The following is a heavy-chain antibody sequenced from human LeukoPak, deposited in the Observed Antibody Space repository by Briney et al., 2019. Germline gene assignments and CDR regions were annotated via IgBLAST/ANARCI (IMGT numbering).Heavy chain of an antibody. CDR1: GFTFSDYY. CDR3: AKDLVGSRVTSFDY. J-gene: IGHJ4*02. Sequence: PGGSLRLSCAASGFTFSDYYMSWIRQAPGKGLEWVSYISSSGSTIYYADSVKGRFTISRDNSKNTLYLQMNSLRAEDTAVYYCAKDLVGSRVTSFDYWGQGTLVTVSS. V-gene: IGHV3-11*01. CDR2: ISSSGSTI. D-gene: IGHD2-2*01.